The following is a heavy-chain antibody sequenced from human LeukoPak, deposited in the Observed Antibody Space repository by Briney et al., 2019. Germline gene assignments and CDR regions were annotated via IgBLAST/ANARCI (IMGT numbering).Heavy chain of an antibody. CDR3: ATLGLATTV. CDR2: ISASGDT. CDR1: GDAPSRYY. V-gene: IGHV4-4*09. Sequence: PETLSLTCTVSGDAPSRYYWSWIRQPPGEGLVWIGYISASGDTNYNPSLKSRVTLSIDTSKSQVSLRLNSVTAADTAVYYCATLGLATTVWGQGTLVTVSS. J-gene: IGHJ4*02. D-gene: IGHD5-12*01.